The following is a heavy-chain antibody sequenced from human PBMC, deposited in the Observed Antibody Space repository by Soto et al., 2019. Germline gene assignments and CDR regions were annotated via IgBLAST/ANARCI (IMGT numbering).Heavy chain of an antibody. D-gene: IGHD6-19*01. J-gene: IGHJ4*02. Sequence: GGSLRLSCSASGFTFSSYGMHWVRQAPGKGLEWVAVISYDGSNKYYADSAKGRFTISRDNSKNTLYLQMNSLRAEDTAVYYCAKDRVQYSSGWTPFDYWGQGTLVTVSS. CDR1: GFTFSSYG. CDR3: AKDRVQYSSGWTPFDY. CDR2: ISYDGSNK. V-gene: IGHV3-30*18.